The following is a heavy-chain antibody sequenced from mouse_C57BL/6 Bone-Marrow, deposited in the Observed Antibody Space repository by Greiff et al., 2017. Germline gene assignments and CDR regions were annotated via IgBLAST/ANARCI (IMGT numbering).Heavy chain of an antibody. J-gene: IGHJ2*01. CDR3: TRILYYYGSSWGFDY. D-gene: IGHD1-1*01. CDR1: GFTFSSYA. CDR2: ISSGGDYI. V-gene: IGHV5-9-1*02. Sequence: EVKLVESGEGLVKPGGSLKLSCAASGFTFSSYAMSWVRQTPEKRLEWVAYISSGGDYIYYADTVKGRFTISRDNARNTLYLQMSSLKSEDTAMYYCTRILYYYGSSWGFDYWGQGTTLTVSS.